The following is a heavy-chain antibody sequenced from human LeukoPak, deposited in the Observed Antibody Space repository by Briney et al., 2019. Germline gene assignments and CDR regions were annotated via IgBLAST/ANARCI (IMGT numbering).Heavy chain of an antibody. J-gene: IGHJ4*02. V-gene: IGHV3-7*01. CDR3: TREDYGVDS. CDR1: GFTFSGFW. Sequence: GGSLRLSCAASGFTFSGFWMSWVRQAPGEGLEWVANIKQGGSENYYVDSVKGRFIISRDNARNSLYLQMNSLRAEDTAMYYCTREDYGVDSWAQGTLVTVPS. D-gene: IGHD3-16*01. CDR2: IKQGGSEN.